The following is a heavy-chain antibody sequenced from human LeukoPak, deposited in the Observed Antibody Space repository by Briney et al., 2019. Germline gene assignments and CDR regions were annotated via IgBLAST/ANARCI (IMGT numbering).Heavy chain of an antibody. D-gene: IGHD6-19*01. J-gene: IGHJ4*02. CDR3: ARHEVSGWYGGFLDY. V-gene: IGHV4-34*01. Sequence: PSETLSLTCAVYGGSFSGYYWSWIRQPPGKGLEWIGEINHSGSTNYNPSLKSRVTISVDTSKNQFSLKLSSVTAADTAVYYCARHEVSGWYGGFLDYWGQGTLVTVSS. CDR2: INHSGST. CDR1: GGSFSGYY.